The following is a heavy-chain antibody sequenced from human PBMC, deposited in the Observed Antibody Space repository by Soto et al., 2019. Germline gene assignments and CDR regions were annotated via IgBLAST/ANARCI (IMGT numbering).Heavy chain of an antibody. J-gene: IGHJ4*02. Sequence: GVSRMLSWAAAGLPFSSYGMHCVSPAPGKGLEWVAVISYEGSNKYYADSVKGRFTISRDNSKHTLYLQMNSLRAEDTAVYYCPKASDIVPGYWGQGTLV. V-gene: IGHV3-30*18. D-gene: IGHD5-12*01. CDR3: PKASDIVPGY. CDR1: GLPFSSYG. CDR2: ISYEGSNK.